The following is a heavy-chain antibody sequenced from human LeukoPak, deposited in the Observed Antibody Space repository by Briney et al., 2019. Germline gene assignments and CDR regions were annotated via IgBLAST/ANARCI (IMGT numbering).Heavy chain of an antibody. V-gene: IGHV3-7*01. D-gene: IGHD4-17*01. Sequence: GGSLRLSCAASGFTFSSYWMSWVRQAPGKGLEWVANIKQDGSEKYYVDSVKGRFTISRGNAKNSLYLQMNSLRAEDTAVYYCARERGEYRFDYWGQGTLVTVSS. CDR2: IKQDGSEK. J-gene: IGHJ4*02. CDR3: ARERGEYRFDY. CDR1: GFTFSSYW.